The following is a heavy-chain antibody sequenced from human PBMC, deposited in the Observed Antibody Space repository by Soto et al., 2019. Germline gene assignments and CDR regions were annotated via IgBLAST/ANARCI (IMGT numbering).Heavy chain of an antibody. CDR3: ARDLSSQLLPAGMDN. V-gene: IGHV3-33*01. J-gene: IGHJ4*02. CDR1: GFTFSNYG. D-gene: IGHD2-2*01. Sequence: GGSLRLSCAPSGFTFSNYGMHWVRQAPGKGLEWVAIIWYDGSNKFYADSVRGRFTISRDNSKNTLSLQMNSLRVEDTAVYYCARDLSSQLLPAGMDNWGQGTLVTVSS. CDR2: IWYDGSNK.